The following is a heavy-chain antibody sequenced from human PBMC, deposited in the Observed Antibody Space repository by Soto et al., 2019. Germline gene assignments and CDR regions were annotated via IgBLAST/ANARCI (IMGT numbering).Heavy chain of an antibody. CDR3: ARVPDR. J-gene: IGHJ5*02. D-gene: IGHD2-2*01. Sequence: LTYIVSGGSIRGSGGCWGWIRQPPGKGLEWIGSIYYSGSTYYNPSLKSRVTISVDTSKNQFSLKLSSVTAADTAVYYCARVPDRWGQGILVTVSS. V-gene: IGHV4-39*01. CDR1: GGSIRGSGGC. CDR2: IYYSGST.